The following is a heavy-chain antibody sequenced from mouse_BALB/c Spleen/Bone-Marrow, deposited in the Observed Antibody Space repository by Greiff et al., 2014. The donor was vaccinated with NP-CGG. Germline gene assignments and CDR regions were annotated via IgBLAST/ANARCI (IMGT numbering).Heavy chain of an antibody. V-gene: IGHV5-17*02. J-gene: IGHJ2*01. CDR3: TRGGNWEDFDY. D-gene: IGHD4-1*01. CDR1: GFTFSSFG. Sequence: EVQLVESGGGLVQPGGSRELSCAASGFTFSSFGMHWVRQAPERGLEWVAYISSGSSTIFYADTVKGRFTISRDNPKNTLFLQMTSLRSEDTAMYYCTRGGNWEDFDYWGQGTTLTVSS. CDR2: ISSGSSTI.